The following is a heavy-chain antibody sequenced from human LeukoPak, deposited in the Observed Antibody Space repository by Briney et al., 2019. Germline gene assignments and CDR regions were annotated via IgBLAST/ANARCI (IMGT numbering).Heavy chain of an antibody. CDR2: IYYSGST. J-gene: IGHJ4*02. Sequence: SETLSLICTVSGDSIRRDNYYWGWIRQPPGKGLEWIGSIYYSGSTYYNPSLKSRVSISVDPSKSQFSLKLTSVTAADTAVYYCAAHPLLDYWGQGSLVTVSS. CDR3: AAHPLLDY. V-gene: IGHV4-39*01. D-gene: IGHD3-16*02. CDR1: GDSIRRDNYY.